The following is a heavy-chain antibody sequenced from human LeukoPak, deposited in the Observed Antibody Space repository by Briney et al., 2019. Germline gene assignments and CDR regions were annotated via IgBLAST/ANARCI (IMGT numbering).Heavy chain of an antibody. CDR3: ARSIEYQLLPPSF. CDR2: IYHSGST. V-gene: IGHV4-30-2*01. CDR1: GGSISSGGYY. J-gene: IGHJ4*02. Sequence: SETLSLTCTVSGGSISSGGYYWSWIRQPPGKGLEWIGYIYHSGSTYYNPSLKSRVTISVDRSKNQFSLKLSSVTAADTAVYYCARSIEYQLLPPSFWGQGTPVTVSS. D-gene: IGHD2-2*01.